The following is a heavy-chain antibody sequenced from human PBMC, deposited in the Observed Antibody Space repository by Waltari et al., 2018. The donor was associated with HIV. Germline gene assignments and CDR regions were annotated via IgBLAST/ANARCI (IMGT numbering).Heavy chain of an antibody. D-gene: IGHD2-8*01. CDR1: GGSFSGYY. CDR2: INHSGST. Sequence: QVQLQQWGAGLLKPSETLSLTGAVYGGSFSGYYWSWLRQPPGKGLEWIGEINHSGSTNYNPSLKSRVTISVDTSKNQFSLKLSSVTAADTAVYYCASRGMVYALGYFDYWGQGTLVTVSS. CDR3: ASRGMVYALGYFDY. J-gene: IGHJ4*02. V-gene: IGHV4-34*01.